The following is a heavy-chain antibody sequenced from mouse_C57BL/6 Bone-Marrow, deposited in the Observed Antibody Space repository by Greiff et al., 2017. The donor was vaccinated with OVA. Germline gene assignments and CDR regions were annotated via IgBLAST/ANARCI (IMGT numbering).Heavy chain of an antibody. CDR3: ARGSFDV. CDR2: ISSGSSTI. Sequence: EVKLMESGGGLVKPGGSLKLSCAASGFTSSDYGMHWVRQAPEKGLEWVAYISSGSSTIYYADTVKGRFTISRDNAKNTLFLQMTSLRSEDTAMYYCARGSFDVWGTGTTVTVSS. V-gene: IGHV5-17*01. CDR1: GFTSSDYG. J-gene: IGHJ1*03.